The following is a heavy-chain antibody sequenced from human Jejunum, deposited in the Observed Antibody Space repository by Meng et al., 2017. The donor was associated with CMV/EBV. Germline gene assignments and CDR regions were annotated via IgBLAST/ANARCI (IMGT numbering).Heavy chain of an antibody. J-gene: IGHJ4*02. V-gene: IGHV3-23*01. D-gene: IGHD5-18*01. Sequence: AYRFTFSSCAMTWVRQAPGKGLEWVSTIDSSDRTYYADSVRGRFTISRDNSMNTLYLQMNSLRAEDTAVYYCAKSLVDTAMDLDEWSQETLVTVSS. CDR2: IDSSDRT. CDR3: AKSLVDTAMDLDE. CDR1: RFTFSSCA.